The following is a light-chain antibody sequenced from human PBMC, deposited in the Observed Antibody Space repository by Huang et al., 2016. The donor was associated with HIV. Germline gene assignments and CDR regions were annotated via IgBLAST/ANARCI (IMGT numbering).Light chain of an antibody. CDR1: QSVGRN. V-gene: IGKV3-15*01. CDR3: QQHNSWPRT. J-gene: IGKJ1*01. Sequence: EIVMTQSPATLSVSPGERATLSCRASQSVGRNLAWYQPRRVQPPRLLIYAASTRATGIPARFSGSGSGTEFTLTVSSLQSEDFAVYYCQQHNSWPRTFGQGTRV. CDR2: AAS.